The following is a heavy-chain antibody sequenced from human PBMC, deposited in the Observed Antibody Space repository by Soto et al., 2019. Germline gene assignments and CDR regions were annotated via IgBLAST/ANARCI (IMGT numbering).Heavy chain of an antibody. CDR2: IGGSGRTT. J-gene: IGHJ4*02. CDR3: AKSRYTDSSGDFYDY. V-gene: IGHV3-23*01. CDR1: ALTFNTYA. Sequence: EVQLLESGGGLVQPGGSLSLSCAASALTFNTYAMSWVRQAPGKGLEWVSGIGGSGRTTYYADSVKGRFTISRDNSNNALFLQMNSLRAEDTAVYYCAKSRYTDSSGDFYDYWGQGTLVTVSS. D-gene: IGHD3-22*01.